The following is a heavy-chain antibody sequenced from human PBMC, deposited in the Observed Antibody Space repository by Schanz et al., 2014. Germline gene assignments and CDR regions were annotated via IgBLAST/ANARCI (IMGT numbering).Heavy chain of an antibody. CDR3: ARGTMPGTFDI. D-gene: IGHD2-2*01. V-gene: IGHV1-69*02. CDR2: FIPILDVG. Sequence: QVQLVQSGAEVKKPGSSVKVSCKASRSTFSSYTISWVRQARGQGLEWVGRFIPILDVGNYAQQLQGRVTLTADKSTSTAYMELSSLRYEDTALYYCARGTMPGTFDIWGQGTMVTVSS. CDR1: RSTFSSYT. J-gene: IGHJ3*02.